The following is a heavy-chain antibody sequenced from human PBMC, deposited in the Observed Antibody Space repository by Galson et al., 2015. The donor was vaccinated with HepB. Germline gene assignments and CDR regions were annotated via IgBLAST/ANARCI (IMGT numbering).Heavy chain of an antibody. J-gene: IGHJ6*02. D-gene: IGHD5-18*01. Sequence: SLRLSCAASGFTVSSNYMSWVRQAPGKGLEWVSVIYSGGSTYYADSVKGRFTISRHNSKNTLYLQMNSLRAEDTAVYYCAREGYSYGYYYGMDVWGQGTTVTVSS. CDR1: GFTVSSNY. CDR3: AREGYSYGYYYGMDV. CDR2: IYSGGST. V-gene: IGHV3-53*04.